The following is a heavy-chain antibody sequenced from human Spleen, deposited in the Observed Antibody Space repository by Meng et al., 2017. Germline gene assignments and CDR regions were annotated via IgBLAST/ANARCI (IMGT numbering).Heavy chain of an antibody. Sequence: QVQLQESGPGLVKPSQTLSLTCTVSGGSISSGGYYWSWIRQHPGKGLEWIGHMYYSGSTYYNPSLKSRVTISVDTSQNQFSLKLSSVTAADTAVYYCARVTTVTQYFDYWGQGTLVTVSS. D-gene: IGHD4-17*01. CDR1: GGSISSGGYY. V-gene: IGHV4-31*03. CDR2: MYYSGST. CDR3: ARVTTVTQYFDY. J-gene: IGHJ4*02.